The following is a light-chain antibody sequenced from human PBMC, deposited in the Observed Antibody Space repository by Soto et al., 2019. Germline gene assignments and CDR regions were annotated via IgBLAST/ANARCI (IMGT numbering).Light chain of an antibody. CDR2: EGS. V-gene: IGLV2-23*01. CDR1: SSDVGSYNL. CDR3: CSYSGSICYV. J-gene: IGLJ1*01. Sequence: QSVRTPPASGYGTRGQTCTISCTGTSSDVGSYNLVSWYQQHPGKAPKLMIYEGSKRLSGVSNRFSGSKSGNTASLTISGLQAEYAADYYCCSYSGSICYVFRTWTKVTVL.